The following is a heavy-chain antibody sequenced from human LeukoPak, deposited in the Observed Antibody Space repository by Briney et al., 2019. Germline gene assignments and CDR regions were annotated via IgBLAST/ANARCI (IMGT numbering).Heavy chain of an antibody. CDR2: ISGSGGST. J-gene: IGHJ4*02. V-gene: IGHV3-23*01. CDR1: GFTFSSYA. CDR3: AKDQRIMITFGGVIAD. D-gene: IGHD3-16*02. Sequence: GGSLRLSCAASGFTFSSYAMSWVRQAPGKGLEWASAISGSGGSTYYADSVKGRFTISRDNSKNTLYLQMNSLRAEDTAVYYCAKDQRIMITFGGVIADWGQGTLVTVSS.